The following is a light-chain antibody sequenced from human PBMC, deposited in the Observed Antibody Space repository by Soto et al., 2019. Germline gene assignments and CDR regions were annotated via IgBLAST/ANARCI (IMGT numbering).Light chain of an antibody. CDR1: QSVDSY. J-gene: IGKJ5*01. Sequence: EIVLTQSPDTLSLSPGERATVSCRASQSVDSYLAWYQQRPGQAPRLLIYGTSSRAIGIPGRFSGSGSGTDFTLTISRVGPEDFAVYYCQQYATSPTTFGQGTRLEIK. CDR2: GTS. CDR3: QQYATSPTT. V-gene: IGKV3-20*01.